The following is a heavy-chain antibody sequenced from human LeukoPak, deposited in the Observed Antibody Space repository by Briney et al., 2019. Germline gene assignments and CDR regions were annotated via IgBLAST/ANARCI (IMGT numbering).Heavy chain of an antibody. CDR3: ASAYVSSSHLRLGHGGDYGMDV. D-gene: IGHD6-6*01. V-gene: IGHV1-2*02. Sequence: ASVKVSCKASGYTFINYYIHWVRQAPGQGLEWMGWINPNSGGTNYAQKFQGRVTMTRDTSISTAYMELSRLRSDDTAVYYCASAYVSSSHLRLGHGGDYGMDVWGQGTTVTVSS. J-gene: IGHJ6*02. CDR2: INPNSGGT. CDR1: GYTFINYY.